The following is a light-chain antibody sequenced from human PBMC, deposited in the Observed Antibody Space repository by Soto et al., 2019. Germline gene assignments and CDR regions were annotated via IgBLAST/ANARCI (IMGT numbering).Light chain of an antibody. CDR1: QSVSNNY. CDR3: QQYGSSGT. CDR2: GAS. J-gene: IGKJ1*01. V-gene: IGKV3-20*01. Sequence: TQSPATVSVTPEERATLSCRASQSVSNNYLAWYQQKPGQAPRLLIYGASNRATGIPDRFSGSGSGTDFTLTISRLEPEDFAVYYCQQYGSSGTFGQGNKVDIK.